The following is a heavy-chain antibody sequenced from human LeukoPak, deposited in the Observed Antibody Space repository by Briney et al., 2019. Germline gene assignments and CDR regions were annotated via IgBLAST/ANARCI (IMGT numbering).Heavy chain of an antibody. D-gene: IGHD3-22*01. CDR2: ISSSGSTI. CDR1: GFTFSSYW. CDR3: AKTGGYYYDHREWFDP. V-gene: IGHV3-48*04. Sequence: GGSLRLSCAASGFTFSSYWMSWVRQAPGKGLEWVSYISSSGSTIYYADSVKGRFTISRDNAKNSLYLQMNSLRAEDTAVYYCAKTGGYYYDHREWFDPWGQGTLVTVSS. J-gene: IGHJ5*02.